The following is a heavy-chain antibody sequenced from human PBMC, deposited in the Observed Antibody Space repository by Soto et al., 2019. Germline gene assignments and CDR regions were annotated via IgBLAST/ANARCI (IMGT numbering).Heavy chain of an antibody. J-gene: IGHJ2*01. D-gene: IGHD1-26*01. Sequence: QVQLAESGGGVVQPGRSLRLSCAASGFTFSSYAMHWVRQAPGKGLEWVAVISYDGSNKYYADSVKGRFTISRDNSRNTLYVQMNSLRVEDTAVYYCARDGIPGGYFELWGRGTLVTVAS. CDR2: ISYDGSNK. V-gene: IGHV3-30-3*01. CDR3: ARDGIPGGYFEL. CDR1: GFTFSSYA.